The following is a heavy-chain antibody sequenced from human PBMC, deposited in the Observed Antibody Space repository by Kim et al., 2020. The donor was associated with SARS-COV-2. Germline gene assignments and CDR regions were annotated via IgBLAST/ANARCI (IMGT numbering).Heavy chain of an antibody. J-gene: IGHJ6*01. D-gene: IGHD3-10*01. V-gene: IGHV3-48*02. CDR3: ARCPLSMTMVRGMITTTLFDYYNMDA. CDR1: GFNFNSYS. CDR2: ISSSSSTV. Sequence: GGSLRLSCTVSGFNFNSYSMNWVRQAPGKGLEWVSYISSSSSTVYYAGSVRGRFTISRDNAKNSLFLQMNSLRDDDTAVYYCARCPLSMTMVRGMITTTLFDYYNMDAW.